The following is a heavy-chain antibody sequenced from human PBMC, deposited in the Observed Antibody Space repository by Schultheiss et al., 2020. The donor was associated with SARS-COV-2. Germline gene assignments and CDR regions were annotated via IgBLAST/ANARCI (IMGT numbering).Heavy chain of an antibody. D-gene: IGHD4-11*01. CDR1: GFTFSSYE. J-gene: IGHJ4*02. CDR3: AGKLQSAY. V-gene: IGHV3-30*04. Sequence: GGSLRLSCAASGFTFSSYEMHWVRQAPGKGLEWVAVISYEGSSKYYADSVRGRFTISRDTSKNTLYLQMNSLTAEDTAMYYCAGKLQSAYWGQGTLVTVSS. CDR2: ISYEGSSK.